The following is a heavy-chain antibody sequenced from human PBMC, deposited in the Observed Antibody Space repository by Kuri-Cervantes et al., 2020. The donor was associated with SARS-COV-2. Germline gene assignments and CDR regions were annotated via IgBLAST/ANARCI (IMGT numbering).Heavy chain of an antibody. CDR1: GFTFSSYA. CDR2: ISYDGSNK. CDR3: ARDYDFWSGYYTGLFDY. Sequence: GWSLRLSCAASGFTFSSYAMHWVRQAPGKGLEWVAVISYDGSNKYYADSVKGRFTISRDNSKNTLYLQMNSLRAEDTAVYYCARDYDFWSGYYTGLFDYWGQGTLVTVSS. V-gene: IGHV3-30-3*01. D-gene: IGHD3-3*01. J-gene: IGHJ4*02.